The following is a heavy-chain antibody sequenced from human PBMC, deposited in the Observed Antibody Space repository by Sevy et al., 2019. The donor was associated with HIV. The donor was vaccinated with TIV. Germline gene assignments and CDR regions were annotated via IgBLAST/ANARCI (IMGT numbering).Heavy chain of an antibody. CDR1: GFTFSSYS. CDR2: ITSSSNYI. V-gene: IGHV3-21*01. CDR3: ARDTIVVVPAASHPYYYYYGMDV. Sequence: GGSLRLSCAASGFTFSSYSMNWVRQAPGKGLEWVSSITSSSNYIYYADSVKGRFTISRDNAKNSLYLQMNSLRAEDTAVYYCARDTIVVVPAASHPYYYYYGMDVWGQGTTVTVSS. D-gene: IGHD2-2*01. J-gene: IGHJ6*02.